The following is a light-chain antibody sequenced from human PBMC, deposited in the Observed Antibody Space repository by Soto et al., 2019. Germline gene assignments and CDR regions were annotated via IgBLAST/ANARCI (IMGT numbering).Light chain of an antibody. CDR2: AAS. CDR3: LQHNTYPPT. J-gene: IGKJ1*01. V-gene: IGKV1-17*03. Sequence: IHMTQSASALSAFVGNRVTPPCRASQGISNYLAWFQQKTGKVPKRLIYAASSLQSGVPSRFSGSGYGTEFNLTISSLQTEDFATYYCLQHNTYPPTFGQGTKVDIK. CDR1: QGISNY.